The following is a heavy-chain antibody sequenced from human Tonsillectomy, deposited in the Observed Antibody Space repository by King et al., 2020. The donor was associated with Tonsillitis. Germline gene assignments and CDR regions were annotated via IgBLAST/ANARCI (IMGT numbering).Heavy chain of an antibody. CDR2: ITDSGSS. CDR3: AKESRPTFWSGNWGP. D-gene: IGHD3-3*01. V-gene: IGHV3-23*04. J-gene: IGHJ5*02. CDR1: GFRFSNYA. Sequence: VQLVESGGGLVQPGGSLRLSCAASGFRFSNYALSWVRQAPGKGLEWISVITDSGSSFYADSVKGRFTISRDSSKNTLYLQMNSLRAEDTAVYYCAKESRPTFWSGNWGPWGQGTLVTVSS.